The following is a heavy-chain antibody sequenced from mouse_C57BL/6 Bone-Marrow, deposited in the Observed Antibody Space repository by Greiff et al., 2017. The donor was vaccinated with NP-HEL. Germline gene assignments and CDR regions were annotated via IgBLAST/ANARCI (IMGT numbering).Heavy chain of an antibody. Sequence: QVQLQQSGAELARPGASVKLSCKASGYTFTSYGISWVKQRTGQGLEWIGEIYPRSGNTYYNEKFKGKATLTADKSSSTAYMELRCLTSEDSAVDFCASPYPVYDYDAWFAYWGQGTLVTVSA. V-gene: IGHV1-81*01. D-gene: IGHD2-4*01. J-gene: IGHJ3*01. CDR1: GYTFTSYG. CDR2: IYPRSGNT. CDR3: ASPYPVYDYDAWFAY.